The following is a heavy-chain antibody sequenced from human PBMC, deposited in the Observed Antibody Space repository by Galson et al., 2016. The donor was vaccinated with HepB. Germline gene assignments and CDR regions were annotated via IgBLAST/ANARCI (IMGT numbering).Heavy chain of an antibody. CDR3: ARLMTTVTTARDYYYGMDV. CDR1: GFTFSSYS. V-gene: IGHV3-21*01. D-gene: IGHD4-17*01. CDR2: ITSTSSYI. Sequence: ASGFTFSSYSMNWVRQAPGKGLEWVSSITSTSSYIYYADSVKGRFTISRDNAKNSLYLQMNSLRAEDTAVYYCARLMTTVTTARDYYYGMDVWGQGTTVTVSS. J-gene: IGHJ6*02.